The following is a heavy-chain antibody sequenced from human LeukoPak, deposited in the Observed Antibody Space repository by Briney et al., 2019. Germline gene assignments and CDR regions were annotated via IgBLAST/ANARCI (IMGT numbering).Heavy chain of an antibody. J-gene: IGHJ4*02. CDR1: GYTFTSYD. CDR2: MNPNSGNT. Sequence: GASVKVSCKASGYTFTSYDINWVRQATGQGLEWMGWMNPNSGNTGYAQKFQGRVTMTRNTSISTAYMELSSLRSEDTAVYYCARPYYDSSGYSLSGSHGFGYWGQGTLVTVSS. V-gene: IGHV1-8*01. CDR3: ARPYYDSSGYSLSGSHGFGY. D-gene: IGHD3-22*01.